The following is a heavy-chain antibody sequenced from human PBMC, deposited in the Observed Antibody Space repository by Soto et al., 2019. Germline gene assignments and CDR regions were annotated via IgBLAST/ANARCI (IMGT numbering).Heavy chain of an antibody. D-gene: IGHD1-7*01. J-gene: IGHJ2*01. V-gene: IGHV4-59*01. Sequence: SETLSLTCAVSGDSISNYYWSWIRQPPGKGLEWIGYIYYSGSTSYIPSLKSRVTISVDTSKNQFSLKLNSVTAADTAVYYCARGGVTGTKDWYFDLWGRGTLVTVS. CDR3: ARGGVTGTKDWYFDL. CDR2: IYYSGST. CDR1: GDSISNYY.